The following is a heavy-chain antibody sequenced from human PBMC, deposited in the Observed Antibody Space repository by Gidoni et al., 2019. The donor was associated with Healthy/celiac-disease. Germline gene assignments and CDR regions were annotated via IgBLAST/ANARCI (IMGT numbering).Heavy chain of an antibody. J-gene: IGHJ6*02. V-gene: IGHV3-30*02. CDR1: GFTFSSYG. CDR3: AKDIPYYDSSGYYYGKDV. D-gene: IGHD3-22*01. CDR2: IRYDGSNK. Sequence: QVQLVESGGGVVQPGGSLRLSCSASGFTFSSYGLHWVRQAPGKGLEWVAFIRYDGSNKYYADSVKGRFTISRDNSKNTLYLQMNSLRAEDTAVYYCAKDIPYYDSSGYYYGKDVWGQGTTVTVSS.